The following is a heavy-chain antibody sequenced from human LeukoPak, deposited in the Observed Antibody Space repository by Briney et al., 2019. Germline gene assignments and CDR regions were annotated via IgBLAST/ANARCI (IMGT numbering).Heavy chain of an antibody. Sequence: PGGSLRLSCAASGFTFSSYAMSWVRQAPGKGLEWVSAISGSGGSTYYADSVKGRFTISGDNSKSTLYLQMNSLRAEDTAVYYCAKLSSGSYHLSYWGQGTLVTVSS. J-gene: IGHJ4*02. CDR1: GFTFSSYA. V-gene: IGHV3-23*01. D-gene: IGHD3-10*01. CDR3: AKLSSGSYHLSY. CDR2: ISGSGGST.